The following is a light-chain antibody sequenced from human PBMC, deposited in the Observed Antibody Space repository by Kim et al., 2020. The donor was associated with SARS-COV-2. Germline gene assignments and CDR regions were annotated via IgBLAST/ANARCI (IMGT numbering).Light chain of an antibody. J-gene: IGLJ2*01. V-gene: IGLV2-14*03. CDR3: SSYTSSNTVV. CDR1: SSDVGGYNY. CDR2: DVS. Sequence: QSALTQPASVSGSPGQSITISCTGISSDVGGYNYVSWYQQHPGKAPKLMIYDVSNRPSGVPNRFSGSKSGNTASLTISGLQAEDEADYYCSSYTSSNTVVFGGGTQLTVL.